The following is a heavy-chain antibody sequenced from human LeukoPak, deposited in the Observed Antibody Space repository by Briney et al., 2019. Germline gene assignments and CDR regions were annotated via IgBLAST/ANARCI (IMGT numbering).Heavy chain of an antibody. J-gene: IGHJ4*02. CDR2: INTAGDT. CDR3: ARSCASGTGYPPSFDY. D-gene: IGHD3-10*01. CDR1: GFTFSSYD. Sequence: PGGSLRLSCAASGFTFSSYDMHWVRQATGKGLEWVSGINTAGDTYYPGSVKGRLTISRENAKNSLYLQMNSLRAGDTAVYYCARSCASGTGYPPSFDYWGQGILVTVSS. V-gene: IGHV3-13*01.